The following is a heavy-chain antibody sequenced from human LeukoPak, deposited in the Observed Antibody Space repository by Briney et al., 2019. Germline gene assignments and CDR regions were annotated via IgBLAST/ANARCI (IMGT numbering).Heavy chain of an antibody. D-gene: IGHD1-20*01. CDR1: GFTFSDYS. J-gene: IGHJ4*02. CDR2: IGLASGFT. V-gene: IGHV3-21*05. Sequence: PGGSLRLSCAASGFTFSDYSMDWVRQAPGRGLEWLSYIGLASGFTSYADSVKGRFTISSDTARNSLYLHLNSLRAEDTAVYFCARDHNWAFDSWGQGTLVTVSS. CDR3: ARDHNWAFDS.